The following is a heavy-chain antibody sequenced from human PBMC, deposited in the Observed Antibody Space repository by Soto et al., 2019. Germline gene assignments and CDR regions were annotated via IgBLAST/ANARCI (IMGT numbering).Heavy chain of an antibody. CDR2: VSGTGITT. D-gene: IGHD6-6*01. J-gene: IGHJ2*01. CDR3: AKDITSSLNWYLDL. Sequence: EVQLLESGGGLVQPGGSLRLSCAASGFTFGRYAMSWVRQAPGMGLEWVPAVSGTGITTYYADSVRGRFTISRDNSNNTLYLQLNSLRAEDTAMYYCAKDITSSLNWYLDLCGRGTLVTVS. V-gene: IGHV3-23*01. CDR1: GFTFGRYA.